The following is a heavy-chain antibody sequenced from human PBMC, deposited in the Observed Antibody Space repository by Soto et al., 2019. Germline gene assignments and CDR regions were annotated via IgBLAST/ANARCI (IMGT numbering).Heavy chain of an antibody. CDR1: GATLNSFINYG. Sequence: QVQLVQSGAEVKKPGSSVRVSCKASGATLNSFINYGITWVRQAPGQGLEYMGGIIPVFGAANHAQKFQGRVPINAEQTTRTVKMELSSMSPKNTAVYYIARGADTKILVLKYDALEIWGEGTIVTVSS. CDR3: ARGADTKILVLKYDALEI. CDR2: IIPVFGAA. J-gene: IGHJ3*02. D-gene: IGHD5-18*01. V-gene: IGHV1-69*12.